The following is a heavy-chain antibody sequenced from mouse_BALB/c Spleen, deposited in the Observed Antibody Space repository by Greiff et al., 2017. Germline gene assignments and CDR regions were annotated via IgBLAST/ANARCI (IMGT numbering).Heavy chain of an antibody. D-gene: IGHD3-2*02. J-gene: IGHJ3*01. CDR2: INPSNGRT. CDR3: ARRLFFAY. V-gene: IGHV1S81*02. CDR1: GYTFTSYW. Sequence: QVQLQQPGAELVKPGASVKLSCKASGYTFTSYWMHWVKQRPGQGLEWIGEINPSNGRTNYNEKFKSKATLTVDKSSSTAYMQLSSLTSEDSAVYYCARRLFFAYWGQGTLVTVSA.